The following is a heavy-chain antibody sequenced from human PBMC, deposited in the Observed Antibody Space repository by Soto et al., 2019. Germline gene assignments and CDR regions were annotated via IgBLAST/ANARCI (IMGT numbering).Heavy chain of an antibody. Sequence: SSETLSLTCTVSGGSISSYYWSWIRQPPGKGLEWIGYIYYSGSTNYNPSLKSRVTISVDTSKNQFSLKLSSVTAADTAVYYCARVLWLPNYYYYGMDVWGQGTTVTVSS. CDR1: GGSISSYY. CDR3: ARVLWLPNYYYYGMDV. V-gene: IGHV4-59*01. J-gene: IGHJ6*02. D-gene: IGHD3-10*01. CDR2: IYYSGST.